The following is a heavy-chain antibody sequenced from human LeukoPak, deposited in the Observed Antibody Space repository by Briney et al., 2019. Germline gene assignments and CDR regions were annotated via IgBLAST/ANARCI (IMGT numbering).Heavy chain of an antibody. J-gene: IGHJ4*02. CDR1: GFTFSTYW. V-gene: IGHV3-23*01. Sequence: GGSLRLSCAASGFTFSTYWMHWVRQAPGKGPEWVSAISGSDGRTFYADSVKGRSTISRDNFRNTLYLQMNSLRPEDTAVYYCVKESPYGSPRFYYFDDWGQGTLVTVSS. CDR2: ISGSDGRT. CDR3: VKESPYGSPRFYYFDD. D-gene: IGHD1-26*01.